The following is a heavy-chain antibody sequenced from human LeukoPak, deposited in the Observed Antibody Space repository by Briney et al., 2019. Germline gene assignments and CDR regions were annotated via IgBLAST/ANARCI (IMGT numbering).Heavy chain of an antibody. CDR1: GFAVSDSF. CDR2: LYSGGGT. J-gene: IGHJ4*02. D-gene: IGHD2-15*01. CDR3: AKDMKAAWYYDY. Sequence: GGSLRLSCAASGFAVSDSFMTWVRQAPGKGLEWVSVLYSGGGTFYADSVKGRFTISRDNSKNTLYLQMNSLRDEDTAVYYCAKDMKAAWYYDYWGQGTLVTVSS. V-gene: IGHV3-53*01.